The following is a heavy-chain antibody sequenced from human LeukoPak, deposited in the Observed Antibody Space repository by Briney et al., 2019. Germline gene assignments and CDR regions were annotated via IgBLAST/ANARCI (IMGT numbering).Heavy chain of an antibody. V-gene: IGHV1-8*01. CDR3: ARTVAAAGTDAFDI. J-gene: IGHJ3*02. D-gene: IGHD6-13*01. CDR1: GYTLTSYD. CDR2: MNPNSGNT. Sequence: EASVKVSCKASGYTLTSYDINWVRQATGQGLEWMGWMNPNSGNTGYAQKFQGRVTMTRNTSISTAYMELSSLRSEDTAVYYCARTVAAAGTDAFDIWGQGTMVTVSS.